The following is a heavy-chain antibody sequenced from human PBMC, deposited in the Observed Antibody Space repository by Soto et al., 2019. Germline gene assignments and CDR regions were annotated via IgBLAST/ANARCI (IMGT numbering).Heavy chain of an antibody. CDR1: GGTFSSYA. Sequence: SVKVSCKESGGTFSSYAISRVRHAPGQGLEWMGGIIPIFGTANXAQKFQGRVTITADKSTSTAYMELSSLRSEDTAVYYCARDSDYRYYLDYWGQALLVSVS. CDR2: IIPIFGTA. J-gene: IGHJ4*02. D-gene: IGHD4-17*01. CDR3: ARDSDYRYYLDY. V-gene: IGHV1-69*06.